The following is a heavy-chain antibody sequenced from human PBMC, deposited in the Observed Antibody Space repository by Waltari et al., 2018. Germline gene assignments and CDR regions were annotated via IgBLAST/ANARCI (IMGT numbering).Heavy chain of an antibody. CDR3: ARVTSNYGDY. D-gene: IGHD4-4*01. CDR2: ISAYKGNT. V-gene: IGHV1-18*01. J-gene: IGHJ4*02. CDR1: GYTFTSYG. Sequence: QVQLVQSGAEVQKPGASVKVSCKAYGYTFTSYGISWVRQAPGQGLEWMGWISAYKGNTNDAQKIQGRCTMTTDTSTSTAYIELRSLISDDTAVYYCARVTSNYGDYWGQGTLVTVSS.